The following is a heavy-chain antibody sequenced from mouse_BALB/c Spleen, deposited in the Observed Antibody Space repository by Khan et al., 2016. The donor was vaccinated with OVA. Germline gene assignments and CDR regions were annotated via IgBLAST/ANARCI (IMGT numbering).Heavy chain of an antibody. D-gene: IGHD1-1*01. CDR2: ISSGGHYT. Sequence: EVKLMESGGDLVKPGGSLKLSCVASGFTFSTYGMSWVRQTPDMRLEWVATISSGGHYTYYPDSVKGRFTISRDNAKNNLYLQMSSMKSEDTAIYYCARLAYYYNSEGFAYWGQGTLVTVSA. CDR3: ARLAYYYNSEGFAY. V-gene: IGHV5-6*01. J-gene: IGHJ3*01. CDR1: GFTFSTYG.